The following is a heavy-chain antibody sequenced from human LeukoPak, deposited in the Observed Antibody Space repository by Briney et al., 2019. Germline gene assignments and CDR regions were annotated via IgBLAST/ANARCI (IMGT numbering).Heavy chain of an antibody. CDR2: INIGGTNT. CDR1: GFTFNDYY. V-gene: IGHV3-11*01. J-gene: IGHJ5*02. Sequence: GGSLRLSCAASGFTFNDYYMSWIRQAPGKGLEWLSYINIGGTNTHYADSVKGRFTISRDNAKKSLYLEMNNLRAENTAVYYCATDGAGFDAWGQGVLVTVSS. CDR3: ATDGAGFDA.